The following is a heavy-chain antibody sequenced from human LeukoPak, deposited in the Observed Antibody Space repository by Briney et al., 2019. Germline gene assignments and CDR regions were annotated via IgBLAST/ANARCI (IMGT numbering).Heavy chain of an antibody. Sequence: SETLSLTCTVSGGSINNYYWSWIRLSPGKVLQWIGYIYYSGTTTYNPSLQSRITMSVDTSKNQVSLKLSSVTAADTAVYYCARHQTASSGGGWFDPWGQGTLVTVSS. CDR1: GGSINNYY. CDR2: IYYSGTT. V-gene: IGHV4-59*08. J-gene: IGHJ5*02. D-gene: IGHD3-22*01. CDR3: ARHQTASSGGGWFDP.